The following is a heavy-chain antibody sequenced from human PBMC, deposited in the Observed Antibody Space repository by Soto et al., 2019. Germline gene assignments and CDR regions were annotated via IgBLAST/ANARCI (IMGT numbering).Heavy chain of an antibody. CDR3: ARVEAATSYNWFDP. CDR1: GGSISSGGYY. V-gene: IGHV4-31*03. J-gene: IGHJ5*02. Sequence: SETLSLTCSVSGGSISSGGYYWSWVRQHPGKGLEWIGYIYYSGSTDYNPSLKSRVTISVDTSKNQFSLKLTSVTAADTAVYYCARVEAATSYNWFDPWGQGTLVTVSS. D-gene: IGHD2-15*01. CDR2: IYYSGST.